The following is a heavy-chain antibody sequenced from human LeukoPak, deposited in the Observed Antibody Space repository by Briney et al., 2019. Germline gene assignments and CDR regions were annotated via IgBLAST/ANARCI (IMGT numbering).Heavy chain of an antibody. CDR1: GGSISSSSYY. Sequence: SETLSLTCTVSGGSISSSSYYWGWIRQPPGKGLEWIGSINYSGSTYYNPSLKSRVTISVDRSKNQFSLKLSSVTAADTAVYYCARLRAPRFTYYYDSSGYYLDYWGQGTLVTVSS. V-gene: IGHV4-39*07. J-gene: IGHJ4*02. CDR2: INYSGST. D-gene: IGHD3-22*01. CDR3: ARLRAPRFTYYYDSSGYYLDY.